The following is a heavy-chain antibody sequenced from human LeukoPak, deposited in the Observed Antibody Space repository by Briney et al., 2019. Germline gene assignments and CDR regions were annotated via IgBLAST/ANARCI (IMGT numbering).Heavy chain of an antibody. V-gene: IGHV3-33*06. Sequence: GGSLRLSCAASGFTFSSYGMHWVRQAPGKGLEWVAVIWYDGSNKYYADSVKGRFTISRDNSKNTLYLQMNNLRAEDTAMYYCAKRQGSSASGYDYWGQGTLVTVSS. J-gene: IGHJ4*02. CDR2: IWYDGSNK. CDR1: GFTFSSYG. D-gene: IGHD2-2*01. CDR3: AKRQGSSASGYDY.